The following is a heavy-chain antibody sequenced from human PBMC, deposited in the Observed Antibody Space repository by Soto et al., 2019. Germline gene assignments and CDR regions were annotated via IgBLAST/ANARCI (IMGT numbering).Heavy chain of an antibody. CDR2: IYHSGST. CDR1: GYSISSGYY. J-gene: IGHJ4*02. CDR3: ARDLSYDSSGYYHAPLDY. V-gene: IGHV4-38-2*02. Sequence: NPSETLSLTCAVSGYSISSGYYWGWIRQPPGKGLEWIGSIYHSGSTYYNPSLKSRVTISVDTSKNQFSLKPSSVTAADTAVYYCARDLSYDSSGYYHAPLDYWGQGTLVTV. D-gene: IGHD3-22*01.